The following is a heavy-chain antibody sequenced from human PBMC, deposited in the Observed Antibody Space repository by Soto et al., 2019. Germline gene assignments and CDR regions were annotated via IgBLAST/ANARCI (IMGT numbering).Heavy chain of an antibody. CDR3: ARGTYYDILTGYDY. Sequence: SETLSLTCTVSGGSISSGDYYWSWIRQPPGKGLEWIGYIYYSGSTYYNPSLKSRVTISVDTSKNQFSLKLSSVTAADTAVYYCARGTYYDILTGYDYWGQGTLVTVSS. V-gene: IGHV4-30-4*01. CDR2: IYYSGST. CDR1: GGSISSGDYY. D-gene: IGHD3-9*01. J-gene: IGHJ4*02.